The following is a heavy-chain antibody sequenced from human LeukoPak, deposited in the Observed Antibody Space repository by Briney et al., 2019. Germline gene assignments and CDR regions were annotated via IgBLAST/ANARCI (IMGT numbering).Heavy chain of an antibody. CDR1: GGSISSSSYY. D-gene: IGHD3-3*01. J-gene: IGHJ4*02. CDR2: IYSGGNT. Sequence: PSETLSLTCTVSGGSISSSSYYWGWIRQPPGTGMEWIGSIYSGGNTYYNPSLKSRVTISVDASKNQCSLRLSSVTAADTAVYFCGRYDHPVITPIDSSGQGTLVTVSS. V-gene: IGHV4-39*01. CDR3: GRYDHPVITPIDS.